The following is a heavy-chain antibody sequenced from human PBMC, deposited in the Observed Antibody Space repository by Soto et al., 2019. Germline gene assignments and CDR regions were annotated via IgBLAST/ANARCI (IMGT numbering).Heavy chain of an antibody. CDR2: ISSSGSTI. CDR3: ARDLNLQVKTYGDYVAFDY. Sequence: GGSLRLSCAASGFTFSDYYMSWIRQAPGKGLEWVSYISSSGSTIYYADSVKGRFTISRDNAKNSLYLQMNSLRAEDTAVYYCARDLNLQVKTYGDYVAFDYWGQGTLVTVSS. J-gene: IGHJ4*02. CDR1: GFTFSDYY. D-gene: IGHD4-17*01. V-gene: IGHV3-11*01.